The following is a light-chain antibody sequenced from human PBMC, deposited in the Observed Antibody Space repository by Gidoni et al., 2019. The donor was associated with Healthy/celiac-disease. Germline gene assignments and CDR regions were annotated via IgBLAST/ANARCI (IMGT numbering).Light chain of an antibody. CDR1: QGISSW. CDR3: QQANSFPIT. CDR2: AAS. V-gene: IGKV1-12*01. J-gene: IGKJ5*01. Sequence: QWPSAVSASVGDRVTITCRASQGISSWLAWYDQKPGKAPKLLIYAASRLQSGVTSGFRGSGSGTDFTLTISSLQPEDFATYYCQQANSFPITFGQGTRVEIK.